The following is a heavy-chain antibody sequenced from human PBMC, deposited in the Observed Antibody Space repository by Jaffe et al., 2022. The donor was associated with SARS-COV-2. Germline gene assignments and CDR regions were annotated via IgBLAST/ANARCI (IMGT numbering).Heavy chain of an antibody. J-gene: IGHJ4*02. CDR1: GFTFSSYS. V-gene: IGHV3-21*01. Sequence: EVQLVESGGGLVKPGGSLRLSCAASGFTFSSYSMNWVRQAPGKGLEWVSSISSSSSYIYYADSVKGRFTISRDNAKNSLYLQMNSLRAEDTAVYYCASLAGPGPQRDYWGQGTLVTVSS. CDR3: ASLAGPGPQRDY. CDR2: ISSSSSYI.